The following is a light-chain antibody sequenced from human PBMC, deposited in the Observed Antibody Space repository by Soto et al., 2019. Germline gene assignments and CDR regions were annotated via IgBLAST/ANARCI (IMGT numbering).Light chain of an antibody. CDR2: KAS. J-gene: IGKJ1*01. V-gene: IGKV1-5*03. Sequence: DIQMTQSHSTLSASVGARVTITCRASQTISSWLAWYQQKPGQAPKLLLYKASTLKSGVPSRFSGSGSGTEFTLTISSLQPDDFATYYCQHYNSYSEEFGQGTMVDVK. CDR3: QHYNSYSEE. CDR1: QTISSW.